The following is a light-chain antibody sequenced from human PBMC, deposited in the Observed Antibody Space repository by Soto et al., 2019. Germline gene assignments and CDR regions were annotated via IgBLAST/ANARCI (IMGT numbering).Light chain of an antibody. CDR2: DXX. CDR3: QQRSSWPLT. CDR1: QIIRIY. V-gene: IGKV3-11*01. J-gene: IGKJ4*01. Sequence: EIVLPQSPATLSLSPGDSATLSCRASQIIRIYLSWYRRKRVRSXGXRTXDXXXSATGIPARFSGSGSGTDFRLTISSLEPEDFAVYYCQQRSSWPLTFGGGTKVDIK.